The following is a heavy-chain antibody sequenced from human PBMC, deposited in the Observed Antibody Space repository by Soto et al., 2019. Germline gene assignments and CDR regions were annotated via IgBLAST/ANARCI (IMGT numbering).Heavy chain of an antibody. CDR2: ILKDGSDQ. CDR1: GFTFSNYG. V-gene: IGHV3-33*01. CDR3: ARDDDYPDNALDY. D-gene: IGHD4-17*01. Sequence: QVQLAESGGGVVQPGRSLRLSCAATGFTFSNYGMHWVRQAPGKGLEWVAVILKDGSDQKYADSMKGRFTISRDNSENTLYLHMNSLRAEDTAVYYCARDDDYPDNALDYWGQGTLVTGSS. J-gene: IGHJ4*02.